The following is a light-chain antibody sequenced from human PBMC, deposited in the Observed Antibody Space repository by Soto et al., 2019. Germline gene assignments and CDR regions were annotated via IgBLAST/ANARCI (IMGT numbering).Light chain of an antibody. Sequence: DIQMTQSPSSLSASVGDRVTITCRASQSIDNYLNWYQQKPGKAPNLLIYAASTLLSGVPSRFSGRCSGTHFTLTISSLQPEDFATYYCQQSYSSPETFGQGTKVEIK. CDR3: QQSYSSPET. J-gene: IGKJ1*01. V-gene: IGKV1-39*01. CDR2: AAS. CDR1: QSIDNY.